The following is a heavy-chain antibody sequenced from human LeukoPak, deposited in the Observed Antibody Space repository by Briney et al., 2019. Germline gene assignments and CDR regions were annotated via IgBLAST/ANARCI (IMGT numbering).Heavy chain of an antibody. CDR1: GGSISSSSYY. CDR2: IYYSGST. D-gene: IGHD6-19*01. CDR3: ARLGYSSGWEYFQH. J-gene: IGHJ1*01. Sequence: SETLSLXCTVSGGSISSSSYYWGWIRQPPGKGLEWIGSIYYSGSTYYNPSLKSRVTISVDTSKNQFSLKLSSVTAADTAVYYCARLGYSSGWEYFQHWGQGTLVTVSS. V-gene: IGHV4-39*01.